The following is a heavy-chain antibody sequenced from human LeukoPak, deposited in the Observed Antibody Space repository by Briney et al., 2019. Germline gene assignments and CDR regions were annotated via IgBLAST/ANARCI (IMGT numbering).Heavy chain of an antibody. Sequence: PGRSLRLSCAASGFPFSSYWVRSARQAPGKGLERVANIKQDGSEKNYVDCVKGRFAISRDNTKNSLYLQMNSLRAEDTALYYGERQTTGTSGYYRRADLDYWGQGTLVTVSS. CDR3: ERQTTGTSGYYRRADLDY. CDR2: IKQDGSEK. J-gene: IGHJ4*02. CDR1: GFPFSSYW. D-gene: IGHD3-22*01. V-gene: IGHV3-7*01.